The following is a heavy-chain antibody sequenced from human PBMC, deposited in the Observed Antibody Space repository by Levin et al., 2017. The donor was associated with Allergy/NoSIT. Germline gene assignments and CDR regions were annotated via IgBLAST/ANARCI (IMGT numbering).Heavy chain of an antibody. CDR3: ARGLLLRFGELLTFDI. CDR1: GGSISSGDYY. CDR2: IYYSGST. V-gene: IGHV4-30-4*01. J-gene: IGHJ3*02. Sequence: PSETLSLTCTVSGGSISSGDYYWSWIRQPPGKGLEWIGYIYYSGSTYYNPSLKSRVTISVDTSKNQFSLKLSSVTAADTAVYYCARGLLLRFGELLTFDIWGQGTMVTVSS. D-gene: IGHD3-10*01.